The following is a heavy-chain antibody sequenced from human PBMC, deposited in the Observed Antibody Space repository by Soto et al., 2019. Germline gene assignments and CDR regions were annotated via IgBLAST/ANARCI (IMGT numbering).Heavy chain of an antibody. D-gene: IGHD6-19*01. CDR3: AHNLVAGTSWFDP. V-gene: IGHV2-5*02. Sequence: QITLKESGPTLVKPTQTLTLTCTFSGFSLSTSGVGVVWIRQPPGKALEWLGIIYWDDDKRYSPCLKSRLTITRDACKNRVVRTMTNMDPVDTGTYYCAHNLVAGTSWFDPWGQGTLVTVSS. J-gene: IGHJ5*02. CDR2: IYWDDDK. CDR1: GFSLSTSGVG.